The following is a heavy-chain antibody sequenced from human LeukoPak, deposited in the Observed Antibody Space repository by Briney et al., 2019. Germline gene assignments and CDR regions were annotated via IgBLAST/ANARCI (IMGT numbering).Heavy chain of an antibody. CDR2: ISGSGGST. CDR1: GSTFSSYA. V-gene: IGHV3-23*01. Sequence: GGSLRLSCAASGSTFSSYAMSWVRQAPGKGLEWVSAISGSGGSTYYADSVKGRFTISRDNSKNTLYLQMNSLRAEDTAVYYCAKDLASVDYYDSSGYYFGGQGTLVTVSS. J-gene: IGHJ4*02. D-gene: IGHD3-22*01. CDR3: AKDLASVDYYDSSGYYF.